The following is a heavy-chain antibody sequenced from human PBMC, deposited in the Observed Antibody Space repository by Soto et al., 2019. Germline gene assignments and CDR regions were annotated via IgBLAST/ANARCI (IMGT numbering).Heavy chain of an antibody. Sequence: GGSLRLSCVASGFTFKKYAMSWVRQVPGKGLEWVSGISGSGNTYYADSVKGRFTISRDNSKNTLYLQMISLRTEDTAVYHCAISGGYDNTSPFDYWGQGTQVTVSS. CDR3: AISGGYDNTSPFDY. J-gene: IGHJ4*02. CDR2: ISGSGNT. D-gene: IGHD3-22*01. CDR1: GFTFKKYA. V-gene: IGHV3-23*01.